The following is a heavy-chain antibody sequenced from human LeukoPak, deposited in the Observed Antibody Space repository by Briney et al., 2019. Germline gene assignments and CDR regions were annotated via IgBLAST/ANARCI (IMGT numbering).Heavy chain of an antibody. V-gene: IGHV1-18*01. J-gene: IGHJ5*02. D-gene: IGHD3-22*01. CDR1: GFTFNTYG. CDR3: AREGSLHDSGDYYLSWFDP. Sequence: ASVKVSCKTSGFTFNTYGIAWVRQAPGQGLEWMGWISAYNGKTDYAQNLQDRVTMTTDTSTTTAYMELRSLRSDDTAVYYCAREGSLHDSGDYYLSWFDPWGQGTLVTVSP. CDR2: ISAYNGKT.